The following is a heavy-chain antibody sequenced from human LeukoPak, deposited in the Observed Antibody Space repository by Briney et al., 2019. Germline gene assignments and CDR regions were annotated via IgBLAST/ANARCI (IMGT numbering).Heavy chain of an antibody. CDR2: IIVLFGST. CDR3: ARFLKTYGRFDF. CDR1: GETFSSHV. Sequence: SVTVSCKASGETFSSHVISWVRQAPGQGLEWMGQIIVLFGSTNYAQRFQDRVTISADESTETIYMDLTSLRSDDTAVYYCARFLKTYGRFDFWGQGTLVTVSS. J-gene: IGHJ1*01. D-gene: IGHD3-3*01. V-gene: IGHV1-69*13.